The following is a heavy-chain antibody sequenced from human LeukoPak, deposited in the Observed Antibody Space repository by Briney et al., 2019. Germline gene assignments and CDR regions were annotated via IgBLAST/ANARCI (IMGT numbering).Heavy chain of an antibody. J-gene: IGHJ5*02. CDR3: ARTTVTGNWFDP. D-gene: IGHD4-17*01. CDR2: IYYSGST. Sequence: ASETLSLTCTVSGGSISSYYWSWIRQPPGKGLEWIGYIYYSGSTNYNPSLKSRVTISVDTSKNQFSLKLSSVTAADTAVYYCARTTVTGNWFDPWGQGTLVTVSS. CDR1: GGSISSYY. V-gene: IGHV4-59*08.